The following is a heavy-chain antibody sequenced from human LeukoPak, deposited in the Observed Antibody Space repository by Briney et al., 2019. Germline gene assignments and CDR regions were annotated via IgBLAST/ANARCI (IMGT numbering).Heavy chain of an antibody. CDR1: GFTLSNYD. Sequence: GGSLRLSCAASGFTLSNYDMHWVRQVIGKGLEWVSGIGTAGDTYYGGSVKGRFSSSRENAKNFLYLQMNSLRAGDTAVYYCARADLRGYSLHYWGQGTLVTVSS. CDR3: ARADLRGYSLHY. D-gene: IGHD5-18*01. CDR2: IGTAGDT. V-gene: IGHV3-13*01. J-gene: IGHJ4*02.